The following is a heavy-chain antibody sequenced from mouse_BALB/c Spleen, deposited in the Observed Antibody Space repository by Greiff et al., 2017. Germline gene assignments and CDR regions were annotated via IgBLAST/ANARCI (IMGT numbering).Heavy chain of an antibody. CDR1: GFSLTGYG. D-gene: IGHD1-1*01. CDR2: IWGDGST. Sequence: VKLMESGPGLVAPSQSLSITCTVSGFSLTGYGVNWVRQPPGKGLEWLGMIWGDGSTDYNSALKSRLSISKDNSKSQVFLKMNSLQTDDTARYYCARVYGSSYWYFDVWGAGTTVTVSS. J-gene: IGHJ1*01. CDR3: ARVYGSSYWYFDV. V-gene: IGHV2-6-7*01.